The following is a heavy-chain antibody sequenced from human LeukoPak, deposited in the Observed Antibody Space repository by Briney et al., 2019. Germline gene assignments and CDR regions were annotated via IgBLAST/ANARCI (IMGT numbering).Heavy chain of an antibody. V-gene: IGHV4-39*01. J-gene: IGHJ5*02. CDR1: GGSISSSSYY. CDR2: IYYSGST. Sequence: SETLSLTCTVSGGSISSSSYYWGWIRQPPGKGLEWIGSIYYSGSTYYNPSLKSRVTISVDTSKNQFSLKLSSVTAADAVVYYCARHSHTSGYYPWGQGTLVTVSS. CDR3: ARHSHTSGYYP. D-gene: IGHD3-22*01.